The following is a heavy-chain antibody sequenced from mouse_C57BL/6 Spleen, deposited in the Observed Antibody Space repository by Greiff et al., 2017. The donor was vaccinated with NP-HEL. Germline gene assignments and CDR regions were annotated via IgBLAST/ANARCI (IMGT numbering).Heavy chain of an antibody. CDR2: ISYDGSN. V-gene: IGHV3-6*01. Sequence: EVKLMESGPGLVKPSQSLSLTCSVTGYSITSGYYWNWIRQFPGNKLEWMGYISYDGSNNYNPSLKNRISITRDTSKNQFFLKLNSVTTEDTATYYCARETHYYGSSFSYWYFDVWGTGTTVTVSS. D-gene: IGHD1-1*01. J-gene: IGHJ1*03. CDR1: GYSITSGYY. CDR3: ARETHYYGSSFSYWYFDV.